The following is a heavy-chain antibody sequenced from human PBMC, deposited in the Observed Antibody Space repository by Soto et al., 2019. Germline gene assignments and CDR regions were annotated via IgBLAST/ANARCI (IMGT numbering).Heavy chain of an antibody. CDR3: ARMETFGSLNWFDP. J-gene: IGHJ5*02. CDR2: MNPGSGDT. CDR1: GYSFTNND. Sequence: ASVKVSCTASGYSFTNNDVSWVRQATGQGLEWMGWMNPGSGDTGYAQKFQGRVTMTRDISIATAYMELNNLRSDDTAIYYCARMETFGSLNWFDPWGQGTLVTVSS. D-gene: IGHD3-16*01. V-gene: IGHV1-8*01.